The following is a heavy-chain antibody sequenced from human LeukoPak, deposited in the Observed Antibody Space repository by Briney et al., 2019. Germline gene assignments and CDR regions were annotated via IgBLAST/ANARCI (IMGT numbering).Heavy chain of an antibody. Sequence: PSETLSLTCTVSGGSISSYYWSWIRQPAGKGLEWIGRIYTSGSTNYNPSLKSRVTMSVDTSKNQFSLKLSSVTAADTAVYYCARDVGFGEGRREGLEHYYYYGMDVWGQGTTVTVSS. CDR1: GGSISSYY. J-gene: IGHJ6*02. CDR3: ARDVGFGEGRREGLEHYYYYGMDV. CDR2: IYTSGST. V-gene: IGHV4-4*07. D-gene: IGHD3-10*01.